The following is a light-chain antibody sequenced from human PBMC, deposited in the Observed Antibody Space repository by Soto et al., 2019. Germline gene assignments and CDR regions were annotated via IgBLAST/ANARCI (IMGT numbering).Light chain of an antibody. CDR3: CSYAGSRRV. V-gene: IGLV2-23*01. CDR1: SSDVGSYNL. Sequence: QSALTQPASVSGSPGPSITISCTGTSSDVGSYNLVSWYQQHPGKDPKLMIYEGSKRPSGVSNRFSGSKSGNTASLTISGLQAEDEADYYCCSYAGSRRVFGGGTQLTVL. J-gene: IGLJ2*01. CDR2: EGS.